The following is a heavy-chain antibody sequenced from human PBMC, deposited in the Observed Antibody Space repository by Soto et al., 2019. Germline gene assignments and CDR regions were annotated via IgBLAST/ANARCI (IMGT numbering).Heavy chain of an antibody. D-gene: IGHD2-2*01. Sequence: QVQLVQSGAEVKKPGASVKVSCKASGYTFTDYFIHWVRQAPGQGLEWMGWINPKSGGPNYAPNFQGRVTMTRDTSTSTAYMELTWLRFDDTAVHYCARSRRSTAMQDYHWGQRTLVTVSS. CDR2: INPKSGGP. CDR1: GYTFTDYF. J-gene: IGHJ5*02. V-gene: IGHV1-2*02. CDR3: ARSRRSTAMQDYH.